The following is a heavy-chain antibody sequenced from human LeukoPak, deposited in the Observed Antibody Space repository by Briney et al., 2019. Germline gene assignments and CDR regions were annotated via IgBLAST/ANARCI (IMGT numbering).Heavy chain of an antibody. Sequence: PSETLSLTCAVYGGSFSGYYWSWIRQPPGKGLEWIGEINHSGSTNYNPSLKSRVTISVDTSKNQFSLKLSSVTAADTAVYYCARDRLAVAGYGDYYYYYMDVWGKGTTVTVSS. J-gene: IGHJ6*03. V-gene: IGHV4-34*01. D-gene: IGHD6-19*01. CDR3: ARDRLAVAGYGDYYYYYMDV. CDR2: INHSGST. CDR1: GGSFSGYY.